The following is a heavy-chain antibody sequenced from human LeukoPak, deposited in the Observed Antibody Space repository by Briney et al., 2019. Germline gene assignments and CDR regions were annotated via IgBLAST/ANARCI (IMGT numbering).Heavy chain of an antibody. CDR2: IYYSGST. Sequence: PSETLSLTCSVSGGSISSYYWSWIRQPPGKGLGWIGYIYYSGSTNYNPSLKSRVTISVDTSKNQFSLKLSSVTAADTAVYYCARSRSLGITIFGVVVDDFDIWGQGTMVTVSS. J-gene: IGHJ3*02. CDR1: GGSISSYY. D-gene: IGHD3-3*01. CDR3: ARSRSLGITIFGVVVDDFDI. V-gene: IGHV4-59*08.